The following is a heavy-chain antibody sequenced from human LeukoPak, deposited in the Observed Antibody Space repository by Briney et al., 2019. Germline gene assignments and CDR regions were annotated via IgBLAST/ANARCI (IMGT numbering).Heavy chain of an antibody. CDR1: GGSISIYY. J-gene: IGHJ2*01. CDR2: IYYSGST. V-gene: IGHV4-59*08. Sequence: SETLSLTCTVSGGSISIYYWNWIRQPPGKGLEWIGYIYYSGSTNYNPSLKSRVTISIDTSKNQFSLKLSSVTAADTAVYYCARLRGSGPLGYFDLWGRGTLVTVSS. D-gene: IGHD2-15*01. CDR3: ARLRGSGPLGYFDL.